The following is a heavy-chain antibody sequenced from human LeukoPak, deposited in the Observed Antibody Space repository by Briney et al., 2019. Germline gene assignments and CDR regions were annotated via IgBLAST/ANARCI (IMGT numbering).Heavy chain of an antibody. CDR1: GFIFSSYW. CDR2: IRHDGREQ. D-gene: IGHD1-26*01. Sequence: PGGSLRLSCAASGFIFSSYWMSWVRQAPGKGLEWVSNIRHDGREQYYVDSVKGRFTVSRDNAKNSLYLQMNSLSAEETAVYYCARRDSGSYSLAFDNWGPGALFTVSS. V-gene: IGHV3-7*05. CDR3: ARRDSGSYSLAFDN. J-gene: IGHJ4*02.